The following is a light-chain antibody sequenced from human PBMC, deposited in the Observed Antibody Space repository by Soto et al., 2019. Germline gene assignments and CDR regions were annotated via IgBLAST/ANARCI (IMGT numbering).Light chain of an antibody. Sequence: AWVAQEPPLTLFPGGAGTLTCGSRTGAVTSGHYSSWFPPKPGQTPTALIYYTINKYSWTPARFSGSLLGGKAALTLSGAQPEDEAEYYCLVSAGGAFVFGAGTKGTVL. CDR3: LVSAGGAFV. CDR1: TGAVTSGHY. CDR2: YTI. J-gene: IGLJ1*01. V-gene: IGLV7-46*01.